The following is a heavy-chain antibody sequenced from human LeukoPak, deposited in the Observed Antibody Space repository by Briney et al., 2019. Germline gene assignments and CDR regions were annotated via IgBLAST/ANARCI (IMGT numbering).Heavy chain of an antibody. CDR1: GDPISGFY. J-gene: IGHJ6*03. D-gene: IGHD4-17*01. Sequence: SETLSLTCTVSGDPISGFYWSWLRQPAGKGLQWIGRISTSGSTNYNPSLKSRVPMSVDRSTNEFSLTVRSVTAADTALYYCARGLPSYGDYVDYYFYMDVWGKGTTVTVSS. CDR3: ARGLPSYGDYVDYYFYMDV. CDR2: ISTSGST. V-gene: IGHV4-4*07.